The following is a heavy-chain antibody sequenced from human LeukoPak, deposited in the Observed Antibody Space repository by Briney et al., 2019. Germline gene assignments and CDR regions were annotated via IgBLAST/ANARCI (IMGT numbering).Heavy chain of an antibody. J-gene: IGHJ4*02. D-gene: IGHD3-10*01. Sequence: PAETLTLSCAASGFTFSSYGMSGVRQAPGEGVEGFSAIRGSCGSTYYADSVKGRFTISRDNSKNTLYLQMNSLRAEDTAVYYCTRLDHVLLWFGELTYWGQGTLVTVSS. CDR2: IRGSCGST. V-gene: IGHV3-23*01. CDR3: TRLDHVLLWFGELTY. CDR1: GFTFSSYG.